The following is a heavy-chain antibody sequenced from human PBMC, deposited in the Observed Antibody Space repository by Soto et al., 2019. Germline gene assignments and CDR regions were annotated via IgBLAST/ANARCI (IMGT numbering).Heavy chain of an antibody. CDR2: ISSSSSTI. V-gene: IGHV3-48*02. Sequence: EVQLVESGGGLVQPGGSLRLSCAASGFTFSSYSMNWVRQAPGKGLEWVSYISSSSSTIYYADSVKGRFTISRDNAKKSLYLQMNSLRDEDTAVYYCARDEAEEAYYSYYYGMDVWGQGTTVTVSS. CDR3: ARDEAEEAYYSYYYGMDV. CDR1: GFTFSSYS. J-gene: IGHJ6*02.